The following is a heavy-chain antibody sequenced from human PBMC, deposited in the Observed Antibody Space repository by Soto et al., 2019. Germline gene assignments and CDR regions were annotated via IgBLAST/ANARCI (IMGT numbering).Heavy chain of an antibody. D-gene: IGHD1-26*01. CDR3: AARGGIDQYMDV. J-gene: IGHJ6*03. CDR1: GFTFTNSA. V-gene: IGHV1-58*01. CDR2: IVVGSGNT. Sequence: ASVKVSSKASGFTFTNSALQWVRQARGQRLEWIGWIVVGSGNTNYAQKFQERVTISRDMSTSMAYMELNSLRSDDTAVYYCAARGGIDQYMDVWGKGTTVTVSS.